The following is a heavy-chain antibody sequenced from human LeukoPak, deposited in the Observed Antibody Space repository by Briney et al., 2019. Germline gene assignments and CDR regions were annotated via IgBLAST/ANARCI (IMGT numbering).Heavy chain of an antibody. CDR2: VIGSSGST. CDR3: AKGGYDYIEIGYFDY. CDR1: GFTWSNYA. V-gene: IGHV3-23*01. D-gene: IGHD5-12*01. Sequence: GGSLRLSCAASGFTWSNYAMNWVRQPPGRGLEWVSVVIGSSGSTDYADSVKGRFTISRDNSKNTLYLEMNSLRAEDTAIYYCAKGGYDYIEIGYFDYWGQGTLVTVSS. J-gene: IGHJ4*02.